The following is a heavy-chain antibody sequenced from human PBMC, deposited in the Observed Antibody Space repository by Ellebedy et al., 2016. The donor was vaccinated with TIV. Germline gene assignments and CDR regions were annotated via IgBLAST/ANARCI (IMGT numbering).Heavy chain of an antibody. CDR1: GFTVSSHY. J-gene: IGHJ6*02. V-gene: IGHV3-66*01. Sequence: GESLKISCAASGFTVSSHYMTWVRQAPGKGLEWVSIIYAGGNTKYAESVKGRFTISRDNSENTLYVQMNSLRVDDTAVYYCARDGHYYDSGSYSVYGMDVWGQGTTVTVSS. CDR3: ARDGHYYDSGSYSVYGMDV. D-gene: IGHD3-10*01. CDR2: IYAGGNT.